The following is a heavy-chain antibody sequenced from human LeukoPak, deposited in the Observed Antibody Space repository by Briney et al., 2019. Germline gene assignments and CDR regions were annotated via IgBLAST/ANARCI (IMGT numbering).Heavy chain of an antibody. CDR2: INQDGSET. CDR1: GFTFSSYW. V-gene: IGHV3-7*01. Sequence: GGSLRLSCAASGFTFSSYWMSWVRQAPGKGPEWVANINQDGSETYYVDSVKGRFTISRDNAKNSLYLQMNSLRAEDTAVYYCARDQISSTGKPPFDYWGQGTLVPVSS. D-gene: IGHD2-8*02. J-gene: IGHJ4*02. CDR3: ARDQISSTGKPPFDY.